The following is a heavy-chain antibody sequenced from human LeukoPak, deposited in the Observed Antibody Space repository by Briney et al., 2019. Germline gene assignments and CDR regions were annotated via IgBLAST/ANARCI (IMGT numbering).Heavy chain of an antibody. CDR3: AREVSHDFWSGYVSYYYYYMDV. J-gene: IGHJ6*03. V-gene: IGHV4-39*07. Sequence: PSETLSLTCTVSGGSISSSSYYWGWIRQPPGKGLEWIGSIYYSGSTYYNPSLKSRVTMSVDTSKNQFSLKLSSVTAADTAVYYCAREVSHDFWSGYVSYYYYYMDVWGKGTTVTVSS. CDR1: GGSISSSSYY. CDR2: IYYSGST. D-gene: IGHD3-3*01.